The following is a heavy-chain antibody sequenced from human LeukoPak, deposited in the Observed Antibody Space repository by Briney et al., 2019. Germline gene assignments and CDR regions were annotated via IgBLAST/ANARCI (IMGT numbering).Heavy chain of an antibody. D-gene: IGHD5-12*01. J-gene: IGHJ4*02. Sequence: PETLSLTCTVSGGSISSYYWSWIRQPPGKGLEWTGYIYYSGSTNYNPSLKSRVTISVDTSKNQFSLKLSSVTAADTAVYYCATPERGYSGYDFGSWGQGTLVTVSS. CDR1: GGSISSYY. CDR3: ATPERGYSGYDFGS. CDR2: IYYSGST. V-gene: IGHV4-59*01.